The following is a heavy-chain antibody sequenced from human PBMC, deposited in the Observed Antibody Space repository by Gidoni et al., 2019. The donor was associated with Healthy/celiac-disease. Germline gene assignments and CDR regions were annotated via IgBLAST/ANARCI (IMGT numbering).Heavy chain of an antibody. V-gene: IGHV3-7*03. J-gene: IGHJ4*02. CDR2: IKQDGSEK. D-gene: IGHD6-19*01. CDR3: ARAYSSGWCPFDY. CDR1: GFTFSSYW. Sequence: EVQLVESGGGLVQPGGSLRLSCAASGFTFSSYWMSWVRQAPGKGLEWVANIKQDGSEKYYVDSVKGRFTISRDNAKNSLYLQMNSLRAEDTAVYYCARAYSSGWCPFDYWGQGTLVTVSS.